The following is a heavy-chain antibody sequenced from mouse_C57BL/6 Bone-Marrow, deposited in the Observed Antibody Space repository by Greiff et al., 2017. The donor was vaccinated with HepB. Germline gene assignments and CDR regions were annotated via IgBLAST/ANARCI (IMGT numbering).Heavy chain of an antibody. V-gene: IGHV1-81*01. J-gene: IGHJ2*01. D-gene: IGHD1-1*01. CDR3: ARGYSYYYGSSWDY. Sequence: QVQLQQSGAELARPGASVKLSCKASAYTFTSYGISWVKQRTGQGLEWIGEIYPRSGNTYYNEKFKGKATLTADKSSSTAYMELRSLTSEDSAVYFCARGYSYYYGSSWDYWGQGTTLTVSS. CDR2: IYPRSGNT. CDR1: AYTFTSYG.